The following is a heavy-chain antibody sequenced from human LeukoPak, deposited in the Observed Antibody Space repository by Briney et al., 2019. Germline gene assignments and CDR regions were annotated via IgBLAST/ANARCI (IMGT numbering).Heavy chain of an antibody. J-gene: IGHJ4*02. CDR3: ARVSSGWLYYFDY. D-gene: IGHD6-19*01. Sequence: PSETLSLTCTVSGGSISSGGYYWSWIGQHPGKGLEWIGYIYYGGSTYHNPSLKSRVTISVDTSKNQFSLKLSSVTAADTAVYYCARVSSGWLYYFDYWGQGTLVTVSS. CDR1: GGSISSGGYY. V-gene: IGHV4-31*03. CDR2: IYYGGST.